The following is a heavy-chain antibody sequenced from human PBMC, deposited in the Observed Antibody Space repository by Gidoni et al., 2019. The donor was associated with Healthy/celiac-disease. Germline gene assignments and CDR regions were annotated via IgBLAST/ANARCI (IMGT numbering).Heavy chain of an antibody. CDR2: ISGSGGST. CDR3: ANSRPIWTLVVAASNEFDY. Sequence: EVQLLESGGGLVQPGGSLRLSCAASGFTFCSYAMIWVRQAPGTGLEWVSAISGSGGSTYYADSVKGRFTISRDNSKNTLYLQMNSLRAEDTAVYYCANSRPIWTLVVAASNEFDYWGQGTLVTVSS. V-gene: IGHV3-23*01. J-gene: IGHJ4*02. CDR1: GFTFCSYA. D-gene: IGHD2-15*01.